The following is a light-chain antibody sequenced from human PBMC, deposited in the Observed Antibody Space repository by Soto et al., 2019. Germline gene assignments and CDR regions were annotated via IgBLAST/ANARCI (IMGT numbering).Light chain of an antibody. CDR3: CSYAGSPRYV. V-gene: IGLV2-11*01. Sequence: QSALTQPRSVSGSPGQSVTISCTGTSSDVGGSNYVSWYQQHPGKAPKVMIYDVSERPSGVPDRFSGSKSGTTASLTISGLRHEDEADYYCCSYAGSPRYVLGTGTKVTVL. CDR2: DVS. CDR1: SSDVGGSNY. J-gene: IGLJ1*01.